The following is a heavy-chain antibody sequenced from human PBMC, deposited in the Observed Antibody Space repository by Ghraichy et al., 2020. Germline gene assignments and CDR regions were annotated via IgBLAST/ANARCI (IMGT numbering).Heavy chain of an antibody. D-gene: IGHD3-10*01. J-gene: IGHJ6*03. V-gene: IGHV3-23*01. CDR1: GFTFSSYA. CDR3: AKFTYGSGSYYYFMDV. CDR2: ISGSGGST. Sequence: GGSLRLSCAASGFTFSSYAMSWVRQAPGKGLEWVSAISGSGGSTYYADSVKGRFTISRDNSKNTLYLQMNSLRAEDTAVYYCAKFTYGSGSYYYFMDVWGKGTTVTVSS.